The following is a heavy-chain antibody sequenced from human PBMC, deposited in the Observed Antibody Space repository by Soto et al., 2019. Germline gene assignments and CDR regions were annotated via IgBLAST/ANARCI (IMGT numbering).Heavy chain of an antibody. CDR3: ARHSSSWLNWFDP. J-gene: IGHJ5*02. Sequence: PGESLKISCKVSGYNFITYSIGWARQMPGKGLEWMGIIYPGDSDTRYNPSFQGQVTIPADKSISTAYLQWSSLKASDTAMYYCARHSSSWLNWFDPWGQGTLVTVSS. CDR1: GYNFITYS. CDR2: IYPGDSDT. D-gene: IGHD6-13*01. V-gene: IGHV5-51*01.